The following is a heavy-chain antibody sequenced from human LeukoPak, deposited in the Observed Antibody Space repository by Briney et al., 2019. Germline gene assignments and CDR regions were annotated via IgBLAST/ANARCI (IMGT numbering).Heavy chain of an antibody. CDR2: FDPEDGGDGET. D-gene: IGHD5-12*01. Sequence: VASVKVSCKVSGYSLLEVAMHWVRQAPGKGLEWVGSFDPEDGGDGETQYAQKLQGRVTMTEDASTDTAYMELNSLRSEDTAVYYCAMTDRYAGRPFDYWGQGTLVTVSS. CDR3: AMTDRYAGRPFDY. V-gene: IGHV1-24*01. CDR1: GYSLLEVA. J-gene: IGHJ4*02.